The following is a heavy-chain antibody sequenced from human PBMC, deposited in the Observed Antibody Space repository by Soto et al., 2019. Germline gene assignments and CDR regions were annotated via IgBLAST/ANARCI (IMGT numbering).Heavy chain of an antibody. CDR2: IYHSGST. Sequence: QLLESGSGLVKPSQTLSLTCAVSGGSISSGGYSWSWIRQPPGKGLEWIGYIYHSGSTYYNPSLKSRVTISVDRSKNQFSLKLSSVTAADTAVYYCARDFRGYGIDYWGQGTLVTVSS. V-gene: IGHV4-30-2*01. D-gene: IGHD3-10*01. CDR1: GGSISSGGYS. CDR3: ARDFRGYGIDY. J-gene: IGHJ4*02.